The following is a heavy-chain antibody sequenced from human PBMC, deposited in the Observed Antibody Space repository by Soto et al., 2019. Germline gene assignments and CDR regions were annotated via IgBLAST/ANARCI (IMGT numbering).Heavy chain of an antibody. J-gene: IGHJ4*02. Sequence: EVQLLESGGGLVQPGGSLRLSCSASGFSFSSNSMAWVRQAPGKGLEWVSSISDNADRIFYADSVKGRFTFSRDNSRNKLSLQMHSLRAEDTALYYCVILALGKFDFWGQGTLVIVSS. V-gene: IGHV3-23*01. CDR3: VILALGKFDF. CDR2: ISDNADRI. D-gene: IGHD1-26*01. CDR1: GFSFSSNS.